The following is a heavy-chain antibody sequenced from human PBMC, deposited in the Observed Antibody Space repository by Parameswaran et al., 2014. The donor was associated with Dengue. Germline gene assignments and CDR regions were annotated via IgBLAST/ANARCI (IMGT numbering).Heavy chain of an antibody. CDR2: IYYNGST. V-gene: IGHV4-59*01. CDR3: AREYCSGGSCNMDDAFDI. D-gene: IGHD2-15*01. Sequence: VRQAPGKGLEWIGYIYYNGSTNYNPSLKSRVTISVDTSKNQFSLKLSSVTAADTAVYYCAREYCSGGSCNMDDAFDIWGQGTMVTVSS. J-gene: IGHJ3*02.